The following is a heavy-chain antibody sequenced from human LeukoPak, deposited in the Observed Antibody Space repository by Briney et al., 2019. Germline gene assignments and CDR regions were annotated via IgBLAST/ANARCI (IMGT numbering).Heavy chain of an antibody. CDR1: GGSISSYY. V-gene: IGHV4-59*01. CDR3: ARVMGDYYDSGGYYRRSDVFDI. Sequence: SETLSLTCTVSGGSISSYYWSWIRQPPGKGLGWIGYIYYSGSTNYNPSLKSRVTISVDTSKNQFSLRLSSVTAADTAVYYCARVMGDYYDSGGYYRRSDVFDIWGQGTMLTVSS. CDR2: IYYSGST. D-gene: IGHD3-22*01. J-gene: IGHJ3*02.